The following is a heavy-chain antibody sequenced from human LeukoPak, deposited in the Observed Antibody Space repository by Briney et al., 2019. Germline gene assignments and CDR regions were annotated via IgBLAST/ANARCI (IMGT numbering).Heavy chain of an antibody. D-gene: IGHD3-22*01. CDR3: ARAPGYYDSSGHYTLYYFDY. J-gene: IGHJ4*02. CDR1: GYTFTGYY. CDR2: INPNSGDT. V-gene: IGHV1-2*02. Sequence: ASVKVSCKASGYTFTGYYIHWVRQAPGQGPEWMGWINPNSGDTKYAQKFQGRVSMTRDTSINTAYMELSRLRSVDTAFFYCARAPGYYDSSGHYTLYYFDYWGQGTLVTVSS.